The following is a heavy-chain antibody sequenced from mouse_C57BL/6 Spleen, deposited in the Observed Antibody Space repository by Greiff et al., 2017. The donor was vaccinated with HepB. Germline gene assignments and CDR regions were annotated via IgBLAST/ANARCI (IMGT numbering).Heavy chain of an antibody. CDR3: TRSYYSNYPGAY. J-gene: IGHJ3*01. Sequence: VKLMESGAELVRPGASVTLSCKASGYTFTDYEMHWVKQTPVHGLEWIGAIDPETGGTAYNQKFKGKAILTADKSSSTAYMELRSLTSEDSAVYYCTRSYYSNYPGAYWGQGTLVTVSA. V-gene: IGHV1-15*01. CDR2: IDPETGGT. CDR1: GYTFTDYE. D-gene: IGHD2-5*01.